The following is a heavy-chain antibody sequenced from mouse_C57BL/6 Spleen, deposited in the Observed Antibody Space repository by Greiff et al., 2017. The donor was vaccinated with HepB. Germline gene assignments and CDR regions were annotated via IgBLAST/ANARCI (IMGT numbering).Heavy chain of an antibody. CDR1: GYTFTDYN. J-gene: IGHJ2*01. D-gene: IGHD1-1*01. CDR2: INPNNGGT. Sequence: EVQLQQSGPELVKPGASVKIPCKASGYTFTDYNMDWVKQSHGKSLEWIGDINPNNGGTIYNQKFKGKATLTVDKSSSTAYMELRSLTSEDTAVYYCARPLITTVVYFDYWGQGTTLTVSS. CDR3: ARPLITTVVYFDY. V-gene: IGHV1-18*01.